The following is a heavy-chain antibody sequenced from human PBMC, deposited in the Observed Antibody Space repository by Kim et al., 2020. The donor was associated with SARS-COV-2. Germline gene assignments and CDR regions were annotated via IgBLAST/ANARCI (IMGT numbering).Heavy chain of an antibody. CDR3: ASLTTVTMPNY. V-gene: IGHV4-39*01. D-gene: IGHD4-4*01. CDR2: IYYSGST. CDR1: GGSISSSSYY. J-gene: IGHJ4*02. Sequence: SETLSLTCTVSGGSISSSSYYWGWIRQPPGKGLEWIGSIYYSGSTYYNPSLKSRVTISVDTSKNQFSLKLSSVTAADTAVYYCASLTTVTMPNYWGQGTLVTVSS.